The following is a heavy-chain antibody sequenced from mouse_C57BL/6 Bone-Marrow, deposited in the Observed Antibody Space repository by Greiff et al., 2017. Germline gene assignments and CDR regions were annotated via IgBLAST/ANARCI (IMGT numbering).Heavy chain of an antibody. D-gene: IGHD2-5*01. CDR3: TREGVLYYSNYGAMDY. Sequence: QVQLQQSGAELVRPGASVTLSCKASGYTFTDYEMHWVKQTPVHGLEWIGAIDPETGGTAYNQKFKGKAQLTADKSSSTAYMELRSLTSEDSAVYYCTREGVLYYSNYGAMDYWGQGTSVTVSS. CDR2: IDPETGGT. J-gene: IGHJ4*01. CDR1: GYTFTDYE. V-gene: IGHV1-15*01.